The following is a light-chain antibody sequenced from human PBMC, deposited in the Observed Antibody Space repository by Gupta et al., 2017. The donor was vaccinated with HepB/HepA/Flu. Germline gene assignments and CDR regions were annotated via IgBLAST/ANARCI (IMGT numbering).Light chain of an antibody. Sequence: YELTQPPSMSVSPGQTASITCSGDKLGDKYACWYQQKPGQSPVLVICQDSKRPSGIPERFSGSNSGNTATLTISGTQAMDEADCYCQAWDSSTAVFGGGTMLTVL. CDR3: QAWDSSTAV. J-gene: IGLJ2*01. CDR1: KLGDKY. V-gene: IGLV3-1*01. CDR2: QDS.